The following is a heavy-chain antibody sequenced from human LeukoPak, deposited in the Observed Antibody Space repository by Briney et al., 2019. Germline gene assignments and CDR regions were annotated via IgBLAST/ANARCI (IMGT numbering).Heavy chain of an antibody. J-gene: IGHJ4*02. Sequence: SETLSLTCTVSGGSISSYYWSWIRQPPGKGLEWIGYIYYSGSTNYNPSLKSRVTISVDTSKNQFSLKLSSVTAADTAVYYCARASGLIAVDHWGQGTLVTVSS. CDR1: GGSISSYY. V-gene: IGHV4-59*01. CDR3: ARASGLIAVDH. D-gene: IGHD6-19*01. CDR2: IYYSGST.